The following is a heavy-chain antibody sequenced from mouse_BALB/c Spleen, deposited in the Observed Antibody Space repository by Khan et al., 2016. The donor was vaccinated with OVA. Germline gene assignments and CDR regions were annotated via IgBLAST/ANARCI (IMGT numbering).Heavy chain of an antibody. CDR1: GYSITSDYA. D-gene: IGHD4-1*01. Sequence: EVQLQESGPGLVKPSQSLSLTCTVTGYSITSDYAWNWIRQFPGNKLEWMGYISYSGSTTYNPSLKSRISITRDTSKDQFFLQFTSVTSEDTATYYCASELGRYYAMDYWGQGTSVTVSS. V-gene: IGHV3-2*02. J-gene: IGHJ4*01. CDR3: ASELGRYYAMDY. CDR2: ISYSGST.